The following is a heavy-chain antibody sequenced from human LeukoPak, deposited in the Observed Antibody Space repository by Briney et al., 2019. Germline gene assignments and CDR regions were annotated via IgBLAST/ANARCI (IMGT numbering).Heavy chain of an antibody. Sequence: GRSLRLSCAASGFTFSSYGMHWVRQAPGKGLEWVAVIWYDGSNKYYADSVKGRFTISRDNSKNTLYLQMNSLRAEDTAVYYCARDQGYCSGGSCYYPDYWGQGTLVTVSS. CDR1: GFTFSSYG. D-gene: IGHD2-15*01. CDR3: ARDQGYCSGGSCYYPDY. V-gene: IGHV3-33*01. CDR2: IWYDGSNK. J-gene: IGHJ4*02.